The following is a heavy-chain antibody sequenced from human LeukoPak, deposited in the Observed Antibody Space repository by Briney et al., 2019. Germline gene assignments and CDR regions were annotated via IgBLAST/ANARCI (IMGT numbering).Heavy chain of an antibody. CDR3: ARVSGWYSSGWYYYYGMDV. CDR2: INHSGST. J-gene: IGHJ6*02. CDR1: GGSFSGYY. Sequence: PSETLSLTCAVYGGSFSGYYWSWIRQPPGKGLEWIGEINHSGSTNYNPSLKSRVTISVDTSKKQFSLKLSSVTAADTAVYYCARVSGWYSSGWYYYYGMDVWGQGTTVTVSS. V-gene: IGHV4-34*01. D-gene: IGHD6-19*01.